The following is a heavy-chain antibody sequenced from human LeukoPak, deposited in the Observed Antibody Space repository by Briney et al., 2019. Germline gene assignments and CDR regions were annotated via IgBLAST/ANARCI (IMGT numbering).Heavy chain of an antibody. CDR3: ARHEDRAVAGTGWFDP. Sequence: PSETLSLTCAVYGGSFSGYYWSWIRPPPGKGLEWIGEINHSGSTNYNPSLKSRVTISVDTSKNQFSLKLSSVTAADTAVYYCARHEDRAVAGTGWFDPWAREPWSPSPQ. CDR2: INHSGST. V-gene: IGHV4-34*01. J-gene: IGHJ5*02. D-gene: IGHD6-19*01. CDR1: GGSFSGYY.